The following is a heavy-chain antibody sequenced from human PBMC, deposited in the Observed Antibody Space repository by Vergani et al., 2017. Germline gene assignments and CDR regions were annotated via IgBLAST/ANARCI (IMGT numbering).Heavy chain of an antibody. Sequence: QVQLVQSGAEVKKPGASVKVSCKASGYTFTSYYMHWVRQAPGQGLEWMGWMNPNSGNTGYAQSLQGRLTITRDTSVNTAYMDLTGLRSEDMAVYYCVRARRTCTYDHCPRYYYDVWGQGTLVTVSS. J-gene: IGHJ6*02. CDR1: GYTFTSYY. CDR3: VRARRTCTYDHCPRYYYDV. V-gene: IGHV1-8*03. D-gene: IGHD2-8*01. CDR2: MNPNSGNT.